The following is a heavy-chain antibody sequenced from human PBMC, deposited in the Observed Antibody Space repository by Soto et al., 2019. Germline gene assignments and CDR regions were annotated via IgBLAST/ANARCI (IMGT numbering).Heavy chain of an antibody. Sequence: ASETLSLTCTVSGGSISNYYWSWIRQPPGKGLEWIGYIYYSGSTNYNPSLKSRVTISVDTSKNQFSLKLSSVTAADTAVYYCARDRRDGSYFDYWGQGTLVTVSS. CDR2: IYYSGST. CDR3: ARDRRDGSYFDY. V-gene: IGHV4-59*01. J-gene: IGHJ4*02. D-gene: IGHD5-12*01. CDR1: GGSISNYY.